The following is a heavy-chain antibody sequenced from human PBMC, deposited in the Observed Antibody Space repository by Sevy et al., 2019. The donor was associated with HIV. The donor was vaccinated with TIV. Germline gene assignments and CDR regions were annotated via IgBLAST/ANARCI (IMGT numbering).Heavy chain of an antibody. CDR3: ARERSSGWYGYFDY. CDR1: GFTFSSYS. Sequence: GESLKISCAASGFTFSSYSMNWVRQAPGKGLEWVSSISSSSSYIYYADSVKGRFTISRDNAKNSLYLQMNSLRAEDTAVYYCARERSSGWYGYFDYWGQGTLVTVSS. V-gene: IGHV3-21*01. J-gene: IGHJ4*02. CDR2: ISSSSSYI. D-gene: IGHD6-19*01.